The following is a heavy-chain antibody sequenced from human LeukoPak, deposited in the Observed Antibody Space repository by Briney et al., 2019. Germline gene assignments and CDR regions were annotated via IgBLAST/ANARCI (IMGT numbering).Heavy chain of an antibody. J-gene: IGHJ4*02. D-gene: IGHD1-7*01. V-gene: IGHV4-59*12. CDR2: IYYSGST. CDR1: GGSISSYY. CDR3: ARGERTTLYYFDY. Sequence: SETLSLTCTVSGGSISSYYWSWIRQPPGKGLEWIGYIYYSGSTNYHPSLKSRVTISVDASKNQFSLKLSSVTAADTAVYYCARGERTTLYYFDYWGQGTLVTVSS.